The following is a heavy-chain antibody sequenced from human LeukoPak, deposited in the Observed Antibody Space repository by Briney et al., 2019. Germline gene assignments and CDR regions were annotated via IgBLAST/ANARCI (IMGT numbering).Heavy chain of an antibody. CDR3: AREVGYSYGLDY. CDR1: GGTFISYI. CDR2: IIPILGIA. J-gene: IGHJ4*02. V-gene: IGHV1-69*04. Sequence: SVKVSSKASGGTFISYIISRVRQTPGQELEWLGRIIPILGIANYAQKFQGRVTITTDKSTSTAYMELSSLRSEDTAVYYCAREVGYSYGLDYWGQGTLVTVSS. D-gene: IGHD5-18*01.